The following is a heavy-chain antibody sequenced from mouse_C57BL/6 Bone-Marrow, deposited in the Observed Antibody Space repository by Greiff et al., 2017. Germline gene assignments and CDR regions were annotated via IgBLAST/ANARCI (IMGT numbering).Heavy chain of an antibody. CDR3: ARLPPMDY. J-gene: IGHJ4*01. CDR1: GFTFSDYY. Sequence: EVKLMESGGGLVQPGGSLKLSCAASGFTFSDYYMYWVRQTPEKGLEWVAYISNGGGSTYYPDTVKGRFTISRDNAKNTLYLQMSRLKSEDTAMYYCARLPPMDYWGQGTSVTVSS. V-gene: IGHV5-12*01. CDR2: ISNGGGST.